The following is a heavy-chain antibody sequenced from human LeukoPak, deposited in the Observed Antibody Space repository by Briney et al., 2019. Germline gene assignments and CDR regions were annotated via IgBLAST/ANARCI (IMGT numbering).Heavy chain of an antibody. CDR3: ARGGTFVSDY. V-gene: IGHV3-7*01. CDR1: GFNFSRYW. D-gene: IGHD1-1*01. CDR2: IKQDGSDK. Sequence: GGSLRLSCAASGFNFSRYWMSWVRQAPGKGLEWVANIKQDGSDKYYLESLRGRFTVSRDNATNSLYLQMNSLRAEDTAVYYCARGGTFVSDYWGQGTLVTVSS. J-gene: IGHJ4*02.